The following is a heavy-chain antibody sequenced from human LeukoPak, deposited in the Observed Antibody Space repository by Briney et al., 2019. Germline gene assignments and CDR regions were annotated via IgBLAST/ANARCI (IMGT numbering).Heavy chain of an antibody. D-gene: IGHD3-10*01. CDR1: GGSISSGGYY. CDR3: AREYYYGSGSYYPNHYYYYYMDV. CDR2: TYYSGST. J-gene: IGHJ6*03. Sequence: SETLSLTCTVSGGSISSGGYYWSWIRQHPGKGLEWIGYTYYSGSTYYNPSLKSRVTISVDTSKNQFSLKLSSVTAADTAVYYCAREYYYGSGSYYPNHYYYYYMDVWGKGTTVTVSS. V-gene: IGHV4-31*03.